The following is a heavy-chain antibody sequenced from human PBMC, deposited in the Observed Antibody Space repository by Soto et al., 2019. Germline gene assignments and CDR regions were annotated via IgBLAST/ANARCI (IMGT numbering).Heavy chain of an antibody. CDR2: INSDGSST. V-gene: IGHV3-74*01. CDR1: GFTFSSYW. Sequence: GGSLRLSCAASGFTFSSYWMHWVRQAPGKGLVWVSRINSDGSSTSYADSVKGRFTISRDNAKNTLYLQMNSLRAEDTAVYYCARGPYDILTGYFFDPWGQGTLVTVSS. D-gene: IGHD3-9*01. CDR3: ARGPYDILTGYFFDP. J-gene: IGHJ5*02.